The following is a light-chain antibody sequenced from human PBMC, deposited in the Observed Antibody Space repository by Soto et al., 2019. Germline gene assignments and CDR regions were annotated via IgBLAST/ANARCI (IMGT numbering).Light chain of an antibody. V-gene: IGKV2-30*01. CDR3: MQGTHWPYT. J-gene: IGKJ2*01. CDR1: QSLVYSDGNTY. CDR2: KVS. Sequence: DVVRTQSPLSLPVTLGQPASISCRSSQSLVYSDGNTYLSWFQQRPGQSPRRLIYKVSNRDSGVPDRLSGSGSGTDFTLKISRVEAEDVAVYYCMQGTHWPYTFGQGTKLEI.